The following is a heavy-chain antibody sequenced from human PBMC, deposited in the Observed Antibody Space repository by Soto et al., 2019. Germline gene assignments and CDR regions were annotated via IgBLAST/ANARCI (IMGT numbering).Heavy chain of an antibody. J-gene: IGHJ5*02. CDR3: ARDRFEQTFDP. CDR1: GYTFTNYG. D-gene: IGHD3-16*01. Sequence: QVQLVQSGAEVKKPGASVTVSCKASGYTFTNYGITWVRQAPGQGLEWVGWISTYRGHTSYAQNLQGRVTMTTDTSTNTAYVELRTLRSDDTAVYYCARDRFEQTFDPWGQGTLVTVSS. CDR2: ISTYRGHT. V-gene: IGHV1-18*01.